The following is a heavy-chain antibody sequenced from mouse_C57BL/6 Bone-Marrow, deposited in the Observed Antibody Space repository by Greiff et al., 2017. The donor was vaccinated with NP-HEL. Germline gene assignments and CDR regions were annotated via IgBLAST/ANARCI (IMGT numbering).Heavy chain of an antibody. Sequence: EVKLMESGGGLVKPGGSLKLSCAASGFTFSSYAMSWVRQTPEKRLEWVATISDGGSYTYYPDNVKGRFTISRDNAKNNLYLQMSHLKSEDTAMYYCASRRGYFDVWGTGTTVTVSS. CDR3: ASRRGYFDV. CDR2: ISDGGSYT. V-gene: IGHV5-4*03. J-gene: IGHJ1*03. CDR1: GFTFSSYA.